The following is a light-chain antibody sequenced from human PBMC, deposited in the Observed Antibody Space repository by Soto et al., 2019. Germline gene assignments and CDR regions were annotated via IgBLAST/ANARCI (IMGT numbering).Light chain of an antibody. CDR2: GAS. CDR3: QVYGRSPWT. V-gene: IGKV3-20*01. J-gene: IGKJ1*01. Sequence: IVLTQSPGALSLYQGERATLSCRASQSVTSNFLAWYRQKPGQAPRLLIYGASSRATGIPDRFSGSGSGTDFTLTISRLEPEDFAVYYCQVYGRSPWTFAQGTKVDIK. CDR1: QSVTSNF.